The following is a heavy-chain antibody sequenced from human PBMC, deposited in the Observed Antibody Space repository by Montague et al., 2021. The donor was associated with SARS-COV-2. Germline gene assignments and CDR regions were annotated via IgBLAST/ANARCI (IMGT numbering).Heavy chain of an antibody. V-gene: IGHV4-4*02. J-gene: IGHJ4*02. CDR2: IYHSGST. Sequence: SETLSLTCVVSGGSISSINWWSWVRQPPGKGLEWIGEIYHSGSTNYNPSLKSRVIISVDKPKNQFSLKLSSVTAADTAVYYCARTGYSSGWHSFAYWGQGTLVTVSS. CDR3: ARTGYSSGWHSFAY. D-gene: IGHD6-19*01. CDR1: GGSISSINW.